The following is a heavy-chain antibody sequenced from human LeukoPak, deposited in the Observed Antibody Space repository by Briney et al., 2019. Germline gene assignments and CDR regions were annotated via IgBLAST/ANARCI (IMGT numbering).Heavy chain of an antibody. Sequence: GGSLRLSCAASGFTFSSYSMNWVRQAPGKGLEWVSSISSSSSYIYYADSVKGRFTISRDDAKNSLYLQMNSLRAEDTALYYCASVDYYGSGNYYNDVDYWGQGTLVTVSS. CDR3: ASVDYYGSGNYYNDVDY. D-gene: IGHD3-10*01. CDR1: GFTFSSYS. J-gene: IGHJ4*02. V-gene: IGHV3-21*01. CDR2: ISSSSSYI.